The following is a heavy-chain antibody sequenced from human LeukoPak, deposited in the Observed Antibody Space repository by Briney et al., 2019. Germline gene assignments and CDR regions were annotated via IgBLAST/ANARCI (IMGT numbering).Heavy chain of an antibody. CDR2: TYTSGST. V-gene: IGHV4-61*02. D-gene: IGHD2-21*02. J-gene: IGHJ6*03. CDR3: ATPNCGGNCYSMDYYYMDV. Sequence: SETLSLTCTVSGGSISSGTYYWSWIRQPAGKGLEWIGRTYTSGSTNYNPSLKSRVTISLDTSKNQFSLKLSSVTAADTAVYYCATPNCGGNCYSMDYYYMDVWGKGTTVTISS. CDR1: GGSISSGTYY.